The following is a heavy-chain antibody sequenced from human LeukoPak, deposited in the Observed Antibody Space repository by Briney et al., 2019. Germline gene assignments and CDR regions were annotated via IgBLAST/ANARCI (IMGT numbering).Heavy chain of an antibody. CDR2: IRYDGSNK. V-gene: IGHV3-30*02. CDR1: GFTFISYG. D-gene: IGHD3-22*01. CDR3: AKRRYDSSGHFDS. J-gene: IGHJ4*01. Sequence: PGGSLRLSCAASGFTFISYGMHWVRQAPGKGLEWVTFIRYDGSNKYYADSVKGRFTISKDNSKNTLYMRMSSLRAEDTAVYYCAKRRYDSSGHFDSWGQGTLVTVSS.